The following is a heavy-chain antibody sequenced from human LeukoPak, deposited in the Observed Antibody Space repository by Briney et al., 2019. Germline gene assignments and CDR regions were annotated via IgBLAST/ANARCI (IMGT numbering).Heavy chain of an antibody. D-gene: IGHD6-13*01. J-gene: IGHJ3*02. CDR3: ARVGKAMAAAGFGAFDI. V-gene: IGHV3-48*04. Sequence: GGSLRLSCAASGFTFSSYSMNWVRQAPGKGLEWVSYISSSSSTIYYADSVKGRFTISRDNAKKSLYLQMSSLRVEDTAVYYCARVGKAMAAAGFGAFDIWGQGTMVSVSS. CDR2: ISSSSSTI. CDR1: GFTFSSYS.